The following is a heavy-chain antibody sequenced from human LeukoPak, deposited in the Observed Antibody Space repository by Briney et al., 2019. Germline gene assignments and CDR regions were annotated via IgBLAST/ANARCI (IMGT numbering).Heavy chain of an antibody. CDR1: GFTFSSYA. J-gene: IGHJ4*02. CDR2: ISYDGSNK. D-gene: IGHD6-13*01. CDR3: ASPVIIAAAGRAFDY. V-gene: IGHV3-30-3*01. Sequence: GRSLRLSCAASGFTFSSYAMHWVRQAPGKGLEWVAVISYDGSNKYYADSVKGRFTISRDNSKNTLYLQMNSLRAEDTAVYYCASPVIIAAAGRAFDYWGQGTLVTVSS.